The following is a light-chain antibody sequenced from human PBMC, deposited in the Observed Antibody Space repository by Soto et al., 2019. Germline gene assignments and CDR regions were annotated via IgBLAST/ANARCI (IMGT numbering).Light chain of an antibody. CDR3: QQRSNWPLT. Sequence: EIVLTQSPCTLSLSPGERATLSCRASQSVSSSYLAWYQQKPGQAPRLLIYGASSRATGIPDRFSGSGSGTDFTLTISSLEPEDFAVYYCQQRSNWPLTFGGGTKVDIK. CDR2: GAS. CDR1: QSVSSSY. J-gene: IGKJ4*01. V-gene: IGKV3D-20*02.